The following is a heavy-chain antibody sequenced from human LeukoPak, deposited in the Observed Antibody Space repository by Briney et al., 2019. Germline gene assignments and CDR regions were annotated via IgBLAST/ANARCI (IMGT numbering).Heavy chain of an antibody. CDR2: INHVRHT. CDR1: ADSFSSSYY. Sequence: PSETLSLTCIVSADSFSSSYYWGWIRPPPGKGLEWIGSINHVRHTYYNPSLKSRVTISVDTSKNQFSLKLSSVTAADTAVYYCARVSGYDWESFYDYWGQGSLVTVSS. CDR3: ARVSGYDWESFYDY. V-gene: IGHV4-38-2*02. D-gene: IGHD5-12*01. J-gene: IGHJ4*02.